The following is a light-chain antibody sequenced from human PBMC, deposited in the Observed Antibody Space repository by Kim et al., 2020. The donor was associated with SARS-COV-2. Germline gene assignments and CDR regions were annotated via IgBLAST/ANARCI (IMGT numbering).Light chain of an antibody. Sequence: ATINSKSSKSVLYSSNIKSYLVWYQQKAGPPPYLLISWASTRKSGVPNRFSGSRSGTDFTLTISSLQAADVAVYYCQQHYTIPPTFGRGTKVDIK. V-gene: IGKV4-1*01. J-gene: IGKJ1*01. CDR2: WAS. CDR1: KSVLYSSNIKSY. CDR3: QQHYTIPPT.